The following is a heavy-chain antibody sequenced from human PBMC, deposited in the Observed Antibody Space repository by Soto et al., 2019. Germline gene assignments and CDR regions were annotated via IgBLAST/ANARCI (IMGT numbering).Heavy chain of an antibody. Sequence: LRLSCSASGFTFSEYSMHWVRQAPGKGLQYVSTISSDGDITYYADSAKGRFTVSRDNSKNTLYLQMNSLRPEDTAVYYCVKVSTFYDILTGYYSTNFFDPWGQGTLVTVSS. J-gene: IGHJ5*02. V-gene: IGHV3-64D*06. D-gene: IGHD3-9*01. CDR1: GFTFSEYS. CDR2: ISSDGDIT. CDR3: VKVSTFYDILTGYYSTNFFDP.